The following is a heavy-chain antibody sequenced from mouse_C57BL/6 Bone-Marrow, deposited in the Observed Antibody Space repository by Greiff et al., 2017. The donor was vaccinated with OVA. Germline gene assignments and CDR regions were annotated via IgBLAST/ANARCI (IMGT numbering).Heavy chain of an antibody. CDR3: TTYYYGKGY. D-gene: IGHD1-1*01. Sequence: VQLQQSGAELVRPGASVKLSCTASGFNIKDDYMHWVKQRPEQGLEWIGWIDPENGDTEYASKFQGKATITADTSSNTAYLQLSSLTSEDTAVDYCTTYYYGKGYWGQGTTLTVSS. CDR2: IDPENGDT. J-gene: IGHJ2*01. CDR1: GFNIKDDY. V-gene: IGHV14-4*01.